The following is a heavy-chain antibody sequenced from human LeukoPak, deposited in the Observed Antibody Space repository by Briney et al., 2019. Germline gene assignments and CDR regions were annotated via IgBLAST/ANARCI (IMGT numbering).Heavy chain of an antibody. V-gene: IGHV4-34*01. CDR2: INHSGST. D-gene: IGHD1-26*01. CDR3: ARGRGVGARGNFDY. CDR1: GGSFSGYY. Sequence: SETLSLTCAVYGGSFSGYYWSWIRQPPGKGLEWIGEINHSGSTNYNPSLKSRVTISVDTSKNQFSLKLSSVTAADTAVYYCARGRGVGARGNFDYWGQGTLVTVSS. J-gene: IGHJ4*02.